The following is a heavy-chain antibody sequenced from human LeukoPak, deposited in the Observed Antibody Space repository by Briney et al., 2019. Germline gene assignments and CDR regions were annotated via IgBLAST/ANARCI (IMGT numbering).Heavy chain of an antibody. J-gene: IGHJ4*02. CDR1: GFTFSSYA. D-gene: IGHD2-2*02. CDR3: ARSRTIPLDY. Sequence: GGSLRLSCAASGFTFSSYAMSWVRQAPGKGLEWVPAISGSGGSTYYADSVKGRFTISRDNSKNTLYLQMNSLRAEDTAVYYCARSRTIPLDYWGQGTLVTVSS. CDR2: ISGSGGST. V-gene: IGHV3-23*01.